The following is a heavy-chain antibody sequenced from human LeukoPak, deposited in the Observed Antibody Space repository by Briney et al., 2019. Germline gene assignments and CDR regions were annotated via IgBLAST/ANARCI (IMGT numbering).Heavy chain of an antibody. CDR1: GFTFSSYG. J-gene: IGHJ4*02. V-gene: IGHV3-23*01. CDR2: ISGSGGST. Sequence: PGGSLRLSCAASGFTFSSYGMSWVRQAPGKGLEWVSAISGSGGSTYYADSVKGRFTISRDNSKNTLYLQMNSLRAEDTAVYYCATLTDSYYILTGYLYYFDYWGQGTLVTVSS. D-gene: IGHD3-9*01. CDR3: ATLTDSYYILTGYLYYFDY.